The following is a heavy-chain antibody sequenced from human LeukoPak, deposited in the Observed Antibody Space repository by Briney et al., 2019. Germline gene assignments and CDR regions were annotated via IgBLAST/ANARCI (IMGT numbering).Heavy chain of an antibody. D-gene: IGHD2-2*01. CDR3: ARDLEHCRNIICSNSAY. CDR1: GYNFDRYG. CDR2: ISTYNGNT. V-gene: IGHV1-18*04. Sequence: ASVKVSCKGSGYNFDRYGVNWVRQAPGQGLEWVGWISTYNGNTFYAQKFEGRVSMTTDTSTNTVYMDLRSLRSDDTAVYYCARDLEHCRNIICSNSAYWGQGTLVTVSS. J-gene: IGHJ4*02.